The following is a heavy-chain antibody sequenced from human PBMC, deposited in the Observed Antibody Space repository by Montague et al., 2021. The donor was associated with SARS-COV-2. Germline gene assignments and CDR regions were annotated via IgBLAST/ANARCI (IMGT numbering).Heavy chain of an antibody. J-gene: IGHJ4*02. CDR3: ARDLSSGWYRYFDY. V-gene: IGHV3-74*01. D-gene: IGHD6-19*01. CDR1: GFPFSTYG. Sequence: RRLSFAASGFPFSTYGMHLFRQVPVKGLVWVSRISTDDGSTTTYADSVKGRFTISRDNAKNTLYLQMDSLRAEDTAVYYCARDLSSGWYRYFDYWGQGTLVTVSS. CDR2: ISTDDGSTT.